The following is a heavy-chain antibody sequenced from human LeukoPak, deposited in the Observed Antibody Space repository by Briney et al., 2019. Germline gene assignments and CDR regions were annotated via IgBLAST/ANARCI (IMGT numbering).Heavy chain of an antibody. D-gene: IGHD1-20*01. V-gene: IGHV1-69*04. CDR3: ARVGANWNYVGY. J-gene: IGHJ4*02. CDR1: GGTFSSYA. Sequence: ASVKVSCKASGGTFSSYAISWVRQAPGQGLEWMGRIIPILGIANYAQKFQGRVTITADKSTSTAYMELSSLRSEDTAVYYCARVGANWNYVGYWGQGTLVTVSS. CDR2: IIPILGIA.